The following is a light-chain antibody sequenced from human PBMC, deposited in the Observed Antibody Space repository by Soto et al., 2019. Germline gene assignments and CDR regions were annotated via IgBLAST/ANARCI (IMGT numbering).Light chain of an antibody. J-gene: IGKJ4*01. V-gene: IGKV3-15*01. Sequence: EIVMTQSPATLSVSPGERATLSCRASQSVNNNLAWYQQKPGQAPRLLIYGASTRATDIPARFSGSGSGTAFTLTISSRQSEDFAVYYCQQYNQWPPLTFGGGTKVEIK. CDR2: GAS. CDR1: QSVNNN. CDR3: QQYNQWPPLT.